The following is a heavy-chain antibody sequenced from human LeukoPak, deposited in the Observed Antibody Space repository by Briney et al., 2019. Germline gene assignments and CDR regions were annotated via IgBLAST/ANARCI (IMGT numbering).Heavy chain of an antibody. CDR3: ARHLWQQLAFFDY. CDR1: GYSISSGYY. J-gene: IGHJ4*02. D-gene: IGHD6-13*01. Sequence: SETLSLTCAVSGYSISSGYYWGWIRQPPGKGLEWIGSIYHSGSTYYNPSLKSRVTISVDTSKNQFSLKLSSVTAADTAVYYCARHLWQQLAFFDYWGQGTLVTVSS. V-gene: IGHV4-38-2*01. CDR2: IYHSGST.